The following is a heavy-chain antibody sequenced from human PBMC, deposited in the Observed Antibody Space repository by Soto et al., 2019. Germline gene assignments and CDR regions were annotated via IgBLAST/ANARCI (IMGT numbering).Heavy chain of an antibody. CDR1: GGSISSGGYY. V-gene: IGHV4-31*03. D-gene: IGHD4-17*01. CDR2: IYYSGST. CDR3: ARDRYGDNYAFDI. Sequence: QVQLQESGPGLVKPSQTLSLTCTVSGGSISSGGYYWSWLRQPPGKGLEWIGYIYYSGSTYYNPSLKSRVTISVDTSKNQCSLKLSSVTAADTAVYYCARDRYGDNYAFDIWGQGTMVTVSS. J-gene: IGHJ3*02.